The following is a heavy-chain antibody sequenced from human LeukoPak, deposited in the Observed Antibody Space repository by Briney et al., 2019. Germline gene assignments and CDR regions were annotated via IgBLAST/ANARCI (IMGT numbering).Heavy chain of an antibody. CDR1: GFTFSNYA. J-gene: IGHJ6*02. CDR3: AKAGDFWSGYYYYYYGVDV. CDR2: ISGRGGST. D-gene: IGHD3-3*01. Sequence: PGGSLRLSCAASGFTFSNYAMTWVRQAPGKGLEWVSAISGRGGSTYYADSVKGRFTISRDNSKNTLYLQMNSLRAEDTAVYYCAKAGDFWSGYYYYYYGVDVWGQGTTVTVSS. V-gene: IGHV3-23*01.